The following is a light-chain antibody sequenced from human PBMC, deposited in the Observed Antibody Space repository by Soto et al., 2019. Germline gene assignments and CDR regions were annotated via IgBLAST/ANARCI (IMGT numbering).Light chain of an antibody. Sequence: QLVLTQSPSASASLVASAKLTCTLSSGHSSYAIAWHQQQPKKGPRYLMNLNSGGSHSKGDGIPDRFSGSSSGAERYLTISSLQSEDEADYYCQTWGTGIQVFGGGTKLTVL. CDR3: QTWGTGIQV. V-gene: IGLV4-69*01. CDR1: SGHSSYA. J-gene: IGLJ2*01. CDR2: LNSGGSH.